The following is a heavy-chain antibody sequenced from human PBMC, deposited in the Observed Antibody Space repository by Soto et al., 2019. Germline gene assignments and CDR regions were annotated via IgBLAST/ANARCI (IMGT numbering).Heavy chain of an antibody. CDR1: GYTFRNFG. V-gene: IGHV1-18*01. CDR3: ARENSYFDY. J-gene: IGHJ4*02. CDR2: ISAYNANA. Sequence: QIQLLQSGAAVKKPGASVKVTCKASGYTFRNFGISWVRQAPGQGLEWMGWISAYNANANYAQKFQGRHTMTAATSTSTAYMELRSLRSDDRAVYYCARENSYFDYWGQGTLVTVSS.